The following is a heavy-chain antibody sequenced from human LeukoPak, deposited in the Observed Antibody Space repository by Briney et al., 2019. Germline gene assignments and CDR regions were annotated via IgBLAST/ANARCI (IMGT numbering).Heavy chain of an antibody. D-gene: IGHD3-3*01. CDR1: GFTFSNYG. J-gene: IGHJ1*01. Sequence: GGTLRLSCAASGFTFSNYGMSWVRQAPGKGLEWVAFIRYDGSNKYYADSVKGRFTISRDNSKNSLYLQMNSLRAEDTAVYYCASYGFHRRISRRYDPDYFQHWGQGTLVTVST. V-gene: IGHV3-30*02. CDR2: IRYDGSNK. CDR3: ASYGFHRRISRRYDPDYFQH.